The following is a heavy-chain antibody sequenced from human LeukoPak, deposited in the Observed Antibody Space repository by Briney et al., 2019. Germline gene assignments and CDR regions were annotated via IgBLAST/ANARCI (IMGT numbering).Heavy chain of an antibody. J-gene: IGHJ6*03. D-gene: IGHD5-18*01. V-gene: IGHV1-69*05. Sequence: GSSVKVSCKASGGTFSSYAISWVRQAPGQGLEWVGRIIPIFGTANYAQKFQGRVTITTDESTSTAYMELSSLRSEDTAVYYCAGRYSYGYYYYYYMDVWGKGTTVTVSS. CDR2: IIPIFGTA. CDR3: AGRYSYGYYYYYYMDV. CDR1: GGTFSSYA.